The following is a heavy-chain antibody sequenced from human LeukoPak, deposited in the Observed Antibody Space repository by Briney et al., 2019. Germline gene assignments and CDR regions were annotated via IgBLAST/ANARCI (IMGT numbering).Heavy chain of an antibody. D-gene: IGHD3-3*01. V-gene: IGHV5-51*01. CDR2: IYPGDSDT. CDR1: GYSFTSYW. Sequence: PGESLKISCKGSGYSFTSYWIGWVRQMSGKGLEWMGIIYPGDSDTRYSPSFQGQVTISADKSISTAYLQWSSLKASDTAMYYCARAGWGLAIFGVVTDFDYWGQGTLVTVSS. CDR3: ARAGWGLAIFGVVTDFDY. J-gene: IGHJ4*02.